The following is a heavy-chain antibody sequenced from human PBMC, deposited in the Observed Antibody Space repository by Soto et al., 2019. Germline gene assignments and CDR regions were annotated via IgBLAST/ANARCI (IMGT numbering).Heavy chain of an antibody. Sequence: GASVKVSCKASGGTFSSYAISWVRQAPGQGLEWMGGIIPIFGTANYAQKFQGRVTITADESTSTAYMELSSLRSEDTAVYYCARDVVRFLEWFHSDINYYGMDVWGQGTTVTV. V-gene: IGHV1-69*13. CDR1: GGTFSSYA. CDR3: ARDVVRFLEWFHSDINYYGMDV. D-gene: IGHD3-3*01. J-gene: IGHJ6*02. CDR2: IIPIFGTA.